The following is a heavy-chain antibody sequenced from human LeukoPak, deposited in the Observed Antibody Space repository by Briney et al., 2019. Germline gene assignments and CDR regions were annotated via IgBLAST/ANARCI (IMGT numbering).Heavy chain of an antibody. D-gene: IGHD5-18*01. J-gene: IGHJ5*02. CDR2: ISGSGGST. V-gene: IGHV3-23*01. Sequence: PGGSLRLSCAASGFTFSSYAMSWVRQAPGKGLEWVSVISGSGGSTYYADSVRGRFTISRDNSKNTLYLQMNSLRAEDTAVYYCAKDPGGYSYGLRGNWFDPWGQGTLVTVSS. CDR1: GFTFSSYA. CDR3: AKDPGGYSYGLRGNWFDP.